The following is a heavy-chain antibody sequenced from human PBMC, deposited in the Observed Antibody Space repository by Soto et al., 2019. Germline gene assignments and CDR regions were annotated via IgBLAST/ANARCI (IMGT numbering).Heavy chain of an antibody. D-gene: IGHD6-13*01. CDR1: GGSISSGGYY. Sequence: PSETLSLTCTVSGGSISSGGYYWSWIRQHPGKGLEWIGYIYYSGSTYYNPSLKSRVTISVDTSKNQFSLKLSSVTAADTAVYYCASSHAGAHITAAVHWGQGTLVTVSS. CDR2: IYYSGST. J-gene: IGHJ4*02. CDR3: ASSHAGAHITAAVH. V-gene: IGHV4-31*03.